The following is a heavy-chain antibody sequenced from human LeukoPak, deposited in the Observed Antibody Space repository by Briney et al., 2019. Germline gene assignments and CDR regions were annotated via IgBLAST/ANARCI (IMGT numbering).Heavy chain of an antibody. CDR3: ARRGKTYYDFWSGSSLNLRIDY. J-gene: IGHJ4*02. D-gene: IGHD3-3*01. CDR2: INHSGST. CDR1: GGSFSGYY. Sequence: SETLSLICAVYGGSFSGYYWSWIRQPPGKGLEWIGEINHSGSTNYNPSLKSRVTISVDTSKNQFSLKLSSVTAADTAVYYCARRGKTYYDFWSGSSLNLRIDYWGLGTLVTVSS. V-gene: IGHV4-34*01.